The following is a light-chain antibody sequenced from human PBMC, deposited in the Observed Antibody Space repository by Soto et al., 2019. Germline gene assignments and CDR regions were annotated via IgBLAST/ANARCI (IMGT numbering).Light chain of an antibody. CDR1: QSVSSS. Sequence: DIVLTQSPATLSLSPGERATLSCRASQSVSSSLAWYQQKPGQAPRLLIYDASNRATGIPARFSGSGSGTDFTLIISSLEPADFAVYYCQQRSNWPITFGQGTRLEIK. V-gene: IGKV3-11*01. CDR3: QQRSNWPIT. CDR2: DAS. J-gene: IGKJ5*01.